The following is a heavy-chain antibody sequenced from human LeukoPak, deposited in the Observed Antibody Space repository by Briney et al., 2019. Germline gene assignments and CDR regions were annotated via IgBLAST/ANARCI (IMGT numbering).Heavy chain of an antibody. J-gene: IGHJ3*02. V-gene: IGHV4-34*01. CDR1: GGSFSGYY. CDR3: ARRGDQGIAAAGDAFDI. CDR2: INHSGST. Sequence: SETLSLTCAVYGGSFSGYYWSWIRQPPGKGLECIGEINHSGSTNYSPSLKSRVTISVDTSKNQFSLKLSSVTAADTAVYYCARRGDQGIAAAGDAFDIWGQGTMVTVSS. D-gene: IGHD6-13*01.